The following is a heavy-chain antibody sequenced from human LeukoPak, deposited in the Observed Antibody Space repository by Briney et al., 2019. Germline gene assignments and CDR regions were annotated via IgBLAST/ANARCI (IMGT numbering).Heavy chain of an antibody. CDR2: VDPEDGET. CDR3: ETMTTFDP. Sequence: GASVKVSCKAFGYTFTDYYIHWLKEAPGKGLEWMGRVDPEDGETTYAEKFQGRVTITADTSTDTAYMELNNLRSEDTAVYYCETMTTFDPWGQGTLVTVSP. CDR1: GYTFTDYY. V-gene: IGHV1-69-2*01. J-gene: IGHJ5*02. D-gene: IGHD4-11*01.